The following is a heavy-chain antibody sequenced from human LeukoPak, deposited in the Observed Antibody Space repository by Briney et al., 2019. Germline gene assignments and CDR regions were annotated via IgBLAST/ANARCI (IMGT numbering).Heavy chain of an antibody. CDR2: VNPNSGGT. CDR3: ARGFEVATITAMDY. J-gene: IGHJ4*02. V-gene: IGHV1-2*02. D-gene: IGHD5-24*01. Sequence: ASVKVSCKASGYTFTGYYMHWVRQAPGQGLEWMGWVNPNSGGTNYAQKFQGRVTITADESTSTAYMELSSLRSEDTAVYYCARGFEVATITAMDYWGQGTLVTVSS. CDR1: GYTFTGYY.